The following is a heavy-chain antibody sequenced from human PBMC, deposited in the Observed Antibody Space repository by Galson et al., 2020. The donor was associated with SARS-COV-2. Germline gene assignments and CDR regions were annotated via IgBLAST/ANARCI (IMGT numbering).Heavy chain of an antibody. CDR3: ARDLWGAASD. V-gene: IGHV3-74*01. D-gene: IGHD1-26*01. CDR2: TNEHGSIT. J-gene: IGHJ4*02. Sequence: GGSLRLSCAASGFSFSSYWMHWVRRAPGEGLVWVSRTNEHGSITNYADSVRGRFTNSRDNAKNTLYLQVNSLRAEDTAIYYCARDLWGAASDWGQGTLVTVTS. CDR1: GFSFSSYW.